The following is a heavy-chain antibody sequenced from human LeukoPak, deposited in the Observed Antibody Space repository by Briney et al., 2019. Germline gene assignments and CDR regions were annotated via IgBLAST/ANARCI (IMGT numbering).Heavy chain of an antibody. V-gene: IGHV1-69*05. CDR3: ASPSDVWSGYYRY. J-gene: IGHJ4*02. Sequence: SVKVSCKASGGTFSSYAISWVRQAPGQGLEWMGGIIPIFGTANYAQKFQGRVTITTDESTSTAYMELSSLRSEDTAVYYCASPSDVWSGYYRYWGQGTLVTVSS. D-gene: IGHD3-3*01. CDR2: IIPIFGTA. CDR1: GGTFSSYA.